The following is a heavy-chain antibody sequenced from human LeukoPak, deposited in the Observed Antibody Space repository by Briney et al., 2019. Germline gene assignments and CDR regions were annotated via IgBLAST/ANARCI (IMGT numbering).Heavy chain of an antibody. CDR2: ISSGGAYI. J-gene: IGHJ4*02. Sequence: PGGSLRLSCAASGFTFSNYAVMWVRQAPGKGLEWVSSISSGGAYIYDADSVKGRFTVSRDNAKSTLYLQMNSLRAEDTAVYYCARGSTVVQREGRNDYWGQGTLVTVSS. CDR1: GFTFSNYA. V-gene: IGHV3-21*01. CDR3: ARGSTVVQREGRNDY. D-gene: IGHD2-15*01.